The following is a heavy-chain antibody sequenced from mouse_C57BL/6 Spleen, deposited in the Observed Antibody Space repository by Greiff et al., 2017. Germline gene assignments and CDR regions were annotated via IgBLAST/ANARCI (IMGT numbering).Heavy chain of an antibody. V-gene: IGHV1-39*01. D-gene: IGHD1-1*01. J-gene: IGHJ4*01. CDR3: ARSGYYGGYYAMDY. CDR1: GYSFTDYN. Sequence: EVKLVESGPELVKPGASVKMSCTASGYSFTDYNMNWVKQSNEKSLEWIGVIDPDYGNTNYTQKFKGKATLTVDQSSNTAYLQLTSLTSEDSAVXYCARSGYYGGYYAMDYWGQGTSVTVSS. CDR2: IDPDYGNT.